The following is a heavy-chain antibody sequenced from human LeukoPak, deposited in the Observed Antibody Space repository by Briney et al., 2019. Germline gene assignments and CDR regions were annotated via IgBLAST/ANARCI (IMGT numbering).Heavy chain of an antibody. CDR2: IYYSGST. V-gene: IGHV4-59*01. J-gene: IGHJ4*02. Sequence: NPSETLSLTCTVSGGSISSYYWSWIRQPPGKGLEWIGYIYYSGSTNYNPSLKSRVSISAVTSQNQFSLILRSVTAADTAVYYCARRAGDYAYYFDYWGQGNLVTVSS. CDR1: GGSISSYY. CDR3: ARRAGDYAYYFDY. D-gene: IGHD4-17*01.